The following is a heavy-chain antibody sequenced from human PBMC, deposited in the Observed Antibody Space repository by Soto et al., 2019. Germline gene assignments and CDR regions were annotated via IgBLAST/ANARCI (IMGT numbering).Heavy chain of an antibody. CDR3: ASWDYDILTGSDAFDI. CDR1: GYTFTSYG. J-gene: IGHJ3*02. Sequence: ASVKVSCKASGYTFTSYGISWVRQAPGQGLEWMGWISAYNGNTNYAQKLQGRVTTTTDTSTSTAYMELRSLRSDDTAVYYCASWDYDILTGSDAFDIWGQGTMVTVSS. V-gene: IGHV1-18*01. CDR2: ISAYNGNT. D-gene: IGHD3-9*01.